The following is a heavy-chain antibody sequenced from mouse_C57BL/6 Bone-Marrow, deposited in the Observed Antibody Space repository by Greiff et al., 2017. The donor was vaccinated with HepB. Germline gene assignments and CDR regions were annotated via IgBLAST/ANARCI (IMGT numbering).Heavy chain of an antibody. V-gene: IGHV10-1*01. D-gene: IGHD2-3*01. CDR1: GFSFNTYA. Sequence: EVKLMESGGGLVQPKGSLKLSCAASGFSFNTYAMNWVRQAPGKGLEWVARIRSKSNNYATYYADSVKDRFTISRDDSESMLYLQMNNLKTEDTAMYYCVRRGWLLPNYYAMDYWGQGTSVTVSS. J-gene: IGHJ4*01. CDR2: IRSKSNNYAT. CDR3: VRRGWLLPNYYAMDY.